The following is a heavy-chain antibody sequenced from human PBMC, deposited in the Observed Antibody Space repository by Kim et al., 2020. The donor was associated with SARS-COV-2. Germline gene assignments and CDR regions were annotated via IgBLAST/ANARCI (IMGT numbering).Heavy chain of an antibody. CDR2: IIPILGIA. CDR3: ARDQRYSGSFGY. CDR1: GGTFSSYA. J-gene: IGHJ4*02. D-gene: IGHD1-26*01. V-gene: IGHV1-69*04. Sequence: SVKVSCKASGGTFSSYAISWVRQAPGQGLEWMGRIIPILGIANYAQKFQGRVTITADKSTSTAYMELSSLRSEDTAVYYCARDQRYSGSFGYWGQGTLVTVSS.